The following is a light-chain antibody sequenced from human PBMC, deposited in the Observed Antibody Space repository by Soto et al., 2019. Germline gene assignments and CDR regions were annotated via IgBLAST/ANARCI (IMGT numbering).Light chain of an antibody. CDR3: SPYATSSTVV. V-gene: IGLV2-14*01. Sequence: QSALAQPASVSGSPGQSITISCTGTSSDVGRYNYVAWYQQHPGKAPKVLIFEDSNRPSGVSSRFSGSKSGNTASLNSSGLQAEDEADYYCSPYATSSTVVFGTGTKLTVL. CDR2: EDS. CDR1: SSDVGRYNY. J-gene: IGLJ1*01.